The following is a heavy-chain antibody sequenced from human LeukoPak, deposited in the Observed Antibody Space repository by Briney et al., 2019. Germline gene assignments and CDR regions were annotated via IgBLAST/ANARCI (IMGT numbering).Heavy chain of an antibody. D-gene: IGHD7-27*01. CDR1: GGSVSSGSYY. CDR2: IYYSGST. V-gene: IGHV4-61*01. J-gene: IGHJ3*02. CDR3: ARGGTGDDAFDI. Sequence: SETLSLTCTVSGGSVSSGSYYWRWIRQPPGKGLEWIGYIYYSGSTNYNPSLKSRVTISVDTSKNQFSLKLSSVTAADTAVYYCARGGTGDDAFDIWGQGTMVTVSS.